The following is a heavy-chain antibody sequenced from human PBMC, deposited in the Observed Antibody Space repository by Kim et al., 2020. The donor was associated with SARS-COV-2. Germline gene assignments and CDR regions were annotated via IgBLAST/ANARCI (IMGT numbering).Heavy chain of an antibody. CDR1: GFTFSTYS. J-gene: IGHJ6*02. CDR2: ISSSSTI. Sequence: GGSLRLSCTASGFTFSTYSINWVRQAPGEGLEWISYISSSSTIYYADSVRGRFTISRDNAKNSLYLQMNSLRAEDTAVYYCARDRGGSGYYYYGMDVWGQGTTVTVSS. CDR3: ARDRGGSGYYYYGMDV. V-gene: IGHV3-48*04. D-gene: IGHD2-15*01.